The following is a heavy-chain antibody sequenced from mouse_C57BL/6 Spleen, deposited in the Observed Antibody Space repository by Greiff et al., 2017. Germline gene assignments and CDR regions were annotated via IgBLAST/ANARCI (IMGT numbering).Heavy chain of an antibody. D-gene: IGHD2-12*01. J-gene: IGHJ4*01. V-gene: IGHV1-54*01. Sequence: VQGVESGAELVRPGTSVKVSCKASGYAFTNYLIEWVKQRPGQGLEWIGDINPGRGGTNYNEKFKGKATLTADKSSSTAYMQLSSLTSEDSAVYFCARSYCSYYAIDYWGQGTSVTVSS. CDR1: GYAFTNYL. CDR2: INPGRGGT. CDR3: ARSYCSYYAIDY.